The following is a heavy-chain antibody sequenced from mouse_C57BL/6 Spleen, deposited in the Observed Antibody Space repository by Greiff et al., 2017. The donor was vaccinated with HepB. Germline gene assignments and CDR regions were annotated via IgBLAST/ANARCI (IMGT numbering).Heavy chain of an antibody. CDR3: AREGYYDPEGAMDY. CDR1: GYTFTSYW. V-gene: IGHV1-55*01. J-gene: IGHJ4*01. CDR2: IYPGSGST. D-gene: IGHD2-4*01. Sequence: VQLQQPGAELVKPGASVKMSCKASGYTFTSYWITWVKQRPGQGLEWIGDIYPGSGSTNYNEKFKSKATLTVDTSSSTAYMQLSSLTSEDSAVYYCAREGYYDPEGAMDYWGQGTSVTVSS.